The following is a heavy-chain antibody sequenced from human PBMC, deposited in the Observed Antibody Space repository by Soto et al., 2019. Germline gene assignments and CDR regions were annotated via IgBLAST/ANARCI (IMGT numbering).Heavy chain of an antibody. CDR3: AREGFGDRYYYYMDV. J-gene: IGHJ6*03. V-gene: IGHV1-2*04. Sequence: QVQLVQSGAEVKKPGASVKVSCKASGYTFTGYYMHWVRQAPGQGLEWMGWINPNSGGTNYAQKFQGWVTMTRDTSISTAYMELSRLRSDDTAVYYCAREGFGDRYYYYMDVWGKGTTVTVSS. CDR1: GYTFTGYY. D-gene: IGHD3-10*01. CDR2: INPNSGGT.